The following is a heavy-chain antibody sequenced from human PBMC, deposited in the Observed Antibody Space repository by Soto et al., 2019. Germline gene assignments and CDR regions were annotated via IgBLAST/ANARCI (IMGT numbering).Heavy chain of an antibody. V-gene: IGHV3-21*06. CDR1: GFTFRSYT. CDR3: ARDGRYSSGWPVGFDF. D-gene: IGHD6-19*01. CDR2: ISYNSGHI. J-gene: IGHJ4*02. Sequence: PGGSLRLSCAGSGFTFRSYTLNWVRQAPGKGLEWVASISYNSGHIYYADSLKGRFTISRDNSKNSVYLQMSGLRAEDTALYYCARDGRYSSGWPVGFDFWGQGTPVTVSS.